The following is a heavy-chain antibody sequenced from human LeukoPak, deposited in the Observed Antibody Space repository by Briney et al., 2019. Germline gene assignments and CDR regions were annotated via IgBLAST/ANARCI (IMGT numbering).Heavy chain of an antibody. V-gene: IGHV4-59*08. J-gene: IGHJ5*02. Sequence: PSETLSLACTVSGGSISSYYWSWIRQPPGKGLEWIGYIYYSGSTNYNPSLKSRVTISVDTSKNQFSLKLSSVTAADTAVYYCARGVNTVDPWGQGTLVTVSS. CDR1: GGSISSYY. CDR3: ARGVNTVDP. CDR2: IYYSGST.